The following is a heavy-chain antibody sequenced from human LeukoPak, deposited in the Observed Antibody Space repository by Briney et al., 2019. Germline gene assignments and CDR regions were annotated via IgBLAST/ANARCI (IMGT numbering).Heavy chain of an antibody. CDR1: GGSFSGYY. Sequence: SETLSLTCAVYGGSFSGYYWSWIRQPPGKGLEWIGYIYYSGSTNYNPSLKSRVTISVDTSKNQFSLKLSSVTAADTAVYYCARVIAAAGTRFYYGMDVWGQGTTVTVSS. CDR3: ARVIAAAGTRFYYGMDV. J-gene: IGHJ6*02. V-gene: IGHV4-59*01. CDR2: IYYSGST. D-gene: IGHD6-13*01.